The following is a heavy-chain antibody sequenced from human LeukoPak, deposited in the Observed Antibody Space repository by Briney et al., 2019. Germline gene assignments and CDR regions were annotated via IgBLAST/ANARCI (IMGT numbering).Heavy chain of an antibody. V-gene: IGHV3-7*01. CDR3: ARVGVSTAGYFDY. J-gene: IGHJ4*02. CDR2: IKQDGSEK. D-gene: IGHD2-8*01. CDR1: GFPFSSYW. Sequence: PGGFLRLSCVTSGFPFSSYWMNWVRQAPGKGLEWVANIKQDGSEKFYVDSVKGRFTISRDNAKNSLYLQMNSLRAEDTAVYYCARVGVSTAGYFDYWGQGTLVTVSS.